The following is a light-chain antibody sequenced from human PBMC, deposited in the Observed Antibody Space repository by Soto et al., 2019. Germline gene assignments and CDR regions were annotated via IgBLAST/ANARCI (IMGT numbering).Light chain of an antibody. J-gene: IGKJ5*01. CDR2: DAS. V-gene: IGKV3-11*01. CDR3: QQRSDWPS. CDR1: QSVDSTY. Sequence: IVLTQSPGTLAVSPGERVTLSCRASQSVDSTYLAWYQQKPGQAPRLLIYDASYRATGIPARFSGSGSGTDFTLTISSLEPEDFAVYYCQQRSDWPSFGQGTRLEIK.